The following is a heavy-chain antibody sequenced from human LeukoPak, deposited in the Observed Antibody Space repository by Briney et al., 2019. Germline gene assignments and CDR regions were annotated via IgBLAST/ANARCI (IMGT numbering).Heavy chain of an antibody. CDR2: IYSAGGT. CDR3: ARFLGRITISGVVPYGMDV. Sequence: GGSLRLSCAASGFTVSSNYMTWVRQAPGKGLEWVSLIYSAGGTYHTDSVKGRFIISRHSSKNTLYLQMNSLRGEDTAVYYCARFLGRITISGVVPYGMDVWGQGTTVTVSS. J-gene: IGHJ6*02. D-gene: IGHD3-3*01. V-gene: IGHV3-53*04. CDR1: GFTVSSNY.